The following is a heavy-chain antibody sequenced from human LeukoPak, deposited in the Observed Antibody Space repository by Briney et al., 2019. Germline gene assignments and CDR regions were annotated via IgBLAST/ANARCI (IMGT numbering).Heavy chain of an antibody. CDR2: ISGSAGLT. D-gene: IGHD2-15*01. CDR1: GFTFGTYA. J-gene: IGHJ6*02. V-gene: IGHV3-23*01. Sequence: GGSLRLSCAASGFTFGTYAMNWVRQAPGRGLEWVSGISGSAGLTYYADSVKGRFTISRDNSKNTLYLQMNSLRAEDTAIYYCAKDVQSTPYYYYGMDVWGQGTTVTVSS. CDR3: AKDVQSTPYYYYGMDV.